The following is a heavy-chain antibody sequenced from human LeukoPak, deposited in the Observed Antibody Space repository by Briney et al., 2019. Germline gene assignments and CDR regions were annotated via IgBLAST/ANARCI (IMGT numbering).Heavy chain of an antibody. CDR2: IYYSGST. CDR1: GGSISNYW. V-gene: IGHV4-59*08. J-gene: IGHJ6*02. Sequence: PSETLSLTCTASGGSISNYWCNWIRQPPGKGLEWIGYIYYSGSTNSSPSLKSRVTSSLDTSKNQCSLKLISVTAADTAVYYCATGYNYGLDVWGQGTTVSVSS. CDR3: ATGYNYGLDV.